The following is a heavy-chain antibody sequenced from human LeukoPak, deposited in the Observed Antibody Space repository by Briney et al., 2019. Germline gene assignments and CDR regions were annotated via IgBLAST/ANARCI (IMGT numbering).Heavy chain of an antibody. V-gene: IGHV3-33*08. CDR3: ARGNYGSGSYYQNNWFDP. J-gene: IGHJ5*02. Sequence: GGSLRLSCAASGFTVSSNYMSWVRQAPGKGLEWVAVIWYDGSNKYYADSVKGRFTISRDNSKNTLYPQMNSLRAEDTAVYYCARGNYGSGSYYQNNWFDPWGQGTLVTVSS. CDR2: IWYDGSNK. D-gene: IGHD3-10*01. CDR1: GFTVSSNY.